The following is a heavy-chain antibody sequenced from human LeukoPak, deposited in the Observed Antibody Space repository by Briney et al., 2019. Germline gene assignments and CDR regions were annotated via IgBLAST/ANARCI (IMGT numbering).Heavy chain of an antibody. D-gene: IGHD3-16*02. CDR2: IYYSGST. CDR1: GGSISSSSYY. Sequence: SETLSLTCTVSGGSISSSSYYWGWIRQPPGKGLEWIGSIYYSGSTYYNPSLKSRVTISVDTSKNQFSLTLSSVIAADTAVYYCARQKDDYVWGSYRSLPDYWGQGTLVTVSS. J-gene: IGHJ4*02. CDR3: ARQKDDYVWGSYRSLPDY. V-gene: IGHV4-39*01.